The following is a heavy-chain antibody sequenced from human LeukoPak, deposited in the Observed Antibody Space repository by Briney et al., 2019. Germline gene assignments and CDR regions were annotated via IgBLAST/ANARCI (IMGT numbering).Heavy chain of an antibody. CDR2: ISSSSSYI. J-gene: IGHJ3*02. CDR3: AREAPEGAFDI. Sequence: PGGSLRLSCAASGFTFSSYSMNWVRQAPGKGLEWVSSISSSSSYIYYADSVKGRFTISRDNSKNTLYLQMNSLRAEDTAVYYCAREAPEGAFDIWGQGTMVTVSS. V-gene: IGHV3-21*01. CDR1: GFTFSSYS.